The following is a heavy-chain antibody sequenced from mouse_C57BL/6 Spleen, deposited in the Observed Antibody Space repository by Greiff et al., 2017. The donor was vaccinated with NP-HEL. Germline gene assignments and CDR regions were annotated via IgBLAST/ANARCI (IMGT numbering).Heavy chain of an antibody. V-gene: IGHV1-76*01. Sequence: VQLQQSGAELVRPGASVKLSCKASGYTFTDYYINWVKQRPGQGLEWIARIYPGSGNTYYNEKFKGKATMTAEKSASTAYMQLSSLTSEDSAVYFCARGDDGYYERAYYVDYWGQGTTLTVSS. CDR1: GYTFTDYY. CDR2: IYPGSGNT. CDR3: ARGDDGYYERAYYVDY. D-gene: IGHD2-3*01. J-gene: IGHJ2*01.